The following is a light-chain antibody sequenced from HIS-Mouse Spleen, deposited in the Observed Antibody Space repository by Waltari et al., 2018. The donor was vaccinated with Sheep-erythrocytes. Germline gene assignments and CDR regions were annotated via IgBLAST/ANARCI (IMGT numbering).Light chain of an antibody. CDR2: EVS. CDR1: SSDVGGSNY. J-gene: IGLJ3*02. Sequence: QSALTQPASVSGSPGQSITISCPGTSSDVGGSNYASWYQQHPGKAPKLMIYEVSNRPSGVSNRFSGSKSGNTASLTISGLQAEDEADYYCSSYTSSSTWVFGGGTKLTVL. V-gene: IGLV2-14*01. CDR3: SSYTSSSTWV.